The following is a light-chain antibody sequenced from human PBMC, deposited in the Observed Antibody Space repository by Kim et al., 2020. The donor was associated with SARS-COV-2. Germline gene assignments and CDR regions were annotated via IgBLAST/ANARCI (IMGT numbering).Light chain of an antibody. CDR1: QSVGSH. Sequence: ETVMTQSPATLSVSPGERATLSCRASQSVGSHLAWYQQKPGQAPRVLIYAASTRDTGIPARFSGGGSGTEFTLTISSLQSEDFAVYYCQQYNYWPTWTFGQGTKVDIK. J-gene: IGKJ1*01. CDR2: AAS. V-gene: IGKV3-15*01. CDR3: QQYNYWPTWT.